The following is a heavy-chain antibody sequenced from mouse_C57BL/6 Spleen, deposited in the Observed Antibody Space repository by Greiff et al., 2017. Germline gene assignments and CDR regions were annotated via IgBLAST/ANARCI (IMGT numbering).Heavy chain of an antibody. CDR2: ISSGGSYT. D-gene: IGHD1-1*01. CDR1: GFTFSSYG. J-gene: IGHJ2*01. V-gene: IGHV5-6*01. CDR3: ARITTVVATGYFDY. Sequence: EVKLVESGGDLVKPGGSLKLSCAASGFTFSSYGMSWVRQTPDKRLEWVATISSGGSYTYYPDSVKGRFTISRDNAKNTLYLQMSSLKSEDTAMYYCARITTVVATGYFDYWGQGTTLTVSS.